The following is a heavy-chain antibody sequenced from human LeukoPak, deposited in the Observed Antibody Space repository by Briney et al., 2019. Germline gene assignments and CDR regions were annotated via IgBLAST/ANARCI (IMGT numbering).Heavy chain of an antibody. CDR3: ARHSNCGGDCSDWFDP. Sequence: GASVKVSCKASGYPFSNYGISWVRQAPGQGLQWMGRIDPSDSYTNYSPSFQGHVTISADKSISTAYLQWSSLKASDTAMYYCARHSNCGGDCSDWFDPWGQGTLVTVSS. CDR1: GYPFSNYG. D-gene: IGHD2-21*02. CDR2: IDPSDSYT. V-gene: IGHV5-10-1*01. J-gene: IGHJ5*02.